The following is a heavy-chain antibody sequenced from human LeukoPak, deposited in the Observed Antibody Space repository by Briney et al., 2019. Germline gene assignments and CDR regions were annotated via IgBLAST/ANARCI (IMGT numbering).Heavy chain of an antibody. Sequence: GGSLRLSCAVSGFTVSSYGMHWVRQAPGKGLEWVAVISYDGSNKYYADSVKGRFTISRDNSKNTLYLQMNSLRAEDTAVYYCAKGVAAADPDAFDIWGQGTMVTVSS. J-gene: IGHJ3*02. CDR1: GFTVSSYG. CDR3: AKGVAAADPDAFDI. D-gene: IGHD6-13*01. V-gene: IGHV3-30*18. CDR2: ISYDGSNK.